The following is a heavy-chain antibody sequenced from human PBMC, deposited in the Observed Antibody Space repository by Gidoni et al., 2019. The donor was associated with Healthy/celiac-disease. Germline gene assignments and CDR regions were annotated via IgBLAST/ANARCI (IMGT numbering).Heavy chain of an antibody. D-gene: IGHD3-10*01. J-gene: IGHJ4*02. V-gene: IGHV3-30-3*01. CDR3: ARDHLIWFGELQYYFDY. Sequence: QVQLVESGGGVVQPGRSLRRSCAASGFTFSSYAMHWVRQAPGKGLEWVAVISYDGSNKYYADSVKGRFTISRDNSKNTLYLQMNSLRAEDTAVYYCARDHLIWFGELQYYFDYWGQGTLVTVSS. CDR1: GFTFSSYA. CDR2: ISYDGSNK.